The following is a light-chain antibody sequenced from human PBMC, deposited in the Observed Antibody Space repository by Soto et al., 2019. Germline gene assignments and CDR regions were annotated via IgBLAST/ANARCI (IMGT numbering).Light chain of an antibody. CDR3: HVWDRASDHYV. V-gene: IGLV3-21*02. J-gene: IGLJ1*01. CDR2: DDS. Sequence: SYELTQPPSVSVAPGQTVRVTCGGKDIGSKSVHWYQQKPGQAPVLVVYDDSDRPSGIPERFSGSNSGNTATLTISSVEAADEAEYHCHVWDRASDHYVFGTGTKVTV. CDR1: DIGSKS.